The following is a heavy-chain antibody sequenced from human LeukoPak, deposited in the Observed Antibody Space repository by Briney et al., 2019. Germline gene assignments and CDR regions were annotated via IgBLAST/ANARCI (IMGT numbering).Heavy chain of an antibody. V-gene: IGHV4-59*01. CDR2: IYYSGSP. D-gene: IGHD5-24*01. CDR3: AYGGDAYKTGY. CDR1: GASITDYY. Sequence: PSETLSLTCTVSGASITDYYWSWIRQPPAKGLEWIGYIYYSGSPNYNPSLKSRVTLSLDTSQNQFSLKLNSVTAADTAVYYCAYGGDAYKTGYWGQGTLVTVSS. J-gene: IGHJ4*02.